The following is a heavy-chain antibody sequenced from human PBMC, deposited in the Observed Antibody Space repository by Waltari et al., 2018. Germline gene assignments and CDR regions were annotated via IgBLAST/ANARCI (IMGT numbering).Heavy chain of an antibody. CDR1: GYTFTSYG. Sequence: QVQLVQSGAEVKKPGASVQVSCKASGYTFTSYGISWVRQAPGQGLEGMGWISAYNGNTDYARKLQGRVTMTTDTSTSTAYMELRSLRSDDTAVYYCASAQSYYYYYGMNVWGQGTTVTVSS. J-gene: IGHJ6*02. CDR2: ISAYNGNT. CDR3: ASAQSYYYYYGMNV. V-gene: IGHV1-18*01.